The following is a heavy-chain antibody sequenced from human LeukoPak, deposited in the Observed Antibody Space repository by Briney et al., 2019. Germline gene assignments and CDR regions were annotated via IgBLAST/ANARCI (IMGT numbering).Heavy chain of an antibody. CDR3: ARHRGYSYGYIAY. CDR1: GYSISSDYY. J-gene: IGHJ4*02. V-gene: IGHV4-38-2*02. CDR2: IYHSGST. D-gene: IGHD5-18*01. Sequence: SETLSLTCTVSGYSISSDYYWVWIRQPPGKGLEWIGSIYHSGSTYYNPSLKSRVTISVDTSKNQFSLKLSFVTAADTAVYYCARHRGYSYGYIAYWGQGTLVTVSS.